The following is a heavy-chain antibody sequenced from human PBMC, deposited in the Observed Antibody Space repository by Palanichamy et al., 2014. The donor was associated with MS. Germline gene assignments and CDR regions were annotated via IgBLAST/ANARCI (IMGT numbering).Heavy chain of an antibody. V-gene: IGHV1-2*02. CDR2: INPNSGGT. Sequence: QVQLVQSGAEVKKPGASVKVSCKASGYTFTGYYIHWVRQAPGQGLEWMGWINPNSGGTNYAQKFQGRVTMTRDTSVSSAYMELSRLTYDDTAVYYCARPRAYYDPQFDYWGQGTLVTVSS. J-gene: IGHJ4*02. D-gene: IGHD3-22*01. CDR1: GYTFTGYY. CDR3: ARPRAYYDPQFDY.